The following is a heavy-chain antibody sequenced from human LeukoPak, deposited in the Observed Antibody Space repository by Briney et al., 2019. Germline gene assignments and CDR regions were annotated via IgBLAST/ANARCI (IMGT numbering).Heavy chain of an antibody. D-gene: IGHD1-1*01. CDR2: IYYSGST. J-gene: IGHJ4*02. Sequence: SETLSLTCTVSGGSISSYYWSWIRQPPGKGLEWIGYIYYSGSTNYNPSLKSRVTISVDTSKNQFSLKLGSVTAADTAVYYCARQLERRYYFDYWGQGTLVTVSS. CDR3: ARQLERRYYFDY. V-gene: IGHV4-59*01. CDR1: GGSISSYY.